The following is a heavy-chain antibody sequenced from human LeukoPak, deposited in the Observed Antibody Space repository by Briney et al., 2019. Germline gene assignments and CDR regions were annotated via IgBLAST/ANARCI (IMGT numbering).Heavy chain of an antibody. D-gene: IGHD3-10*01. V-gene: IGHV4-39*01. CDR1: GGSISSYY. CDR3: ARHPDGSGSSS. J-gene: IGHJ4*02. CDR2: IYYSGST. Sequence: SETLSLTCTVSGGSISSYYWGWIRQPPGKGLEWIGSIYYSGSTYYNPSLKSRVTISVDTSKNQFSLKLSSVTAADTAVYYCARHPDGSGSSSWGQGTLVTVSS.